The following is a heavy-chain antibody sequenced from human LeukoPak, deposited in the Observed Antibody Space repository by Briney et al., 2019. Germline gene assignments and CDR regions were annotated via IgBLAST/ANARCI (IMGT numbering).Heavy chain of an antibody. CDR2: INSDGSST. J-gene: IGHJ4*02. Sequence: QPGGSLRLSCAASGFTFSSYWMHWVRHAPGKGLVWVSRINSDGSSTSYADSVKGRFTISRDNAKNTLYLQMNSLRAEDTAVYYCARGSRDGYNRGYFDYWGQETLVTVSS. CDR1: GFTFSSYW. CDR3: ARGSRDGYNRGYFDY. V-gene: IGHV3-74*01. D-gene: IGHD5-24*01.